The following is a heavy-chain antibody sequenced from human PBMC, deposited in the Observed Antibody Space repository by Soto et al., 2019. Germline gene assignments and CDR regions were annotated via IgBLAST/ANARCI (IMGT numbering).Heavy chain of an antibody. V-gene: IGHV3-48*02. J-gene: IGHJ4*02. CDR1: GFTFSSYS. CDR3: ARVLAVYYDSSGYLDY. Sequence: GWSLRLSCAASGFTFSSYSMNWVRQAPGKGLEWVSYISSSSSTIYYADSVKGRFTISRDNAKNSLYLQMNSLRDEDTAVYYCARVLAVYYDSSGYLDYWGQGTLVTVSS. D-gene: IGHD3-22*01. CDR2: ISSSSSTI.